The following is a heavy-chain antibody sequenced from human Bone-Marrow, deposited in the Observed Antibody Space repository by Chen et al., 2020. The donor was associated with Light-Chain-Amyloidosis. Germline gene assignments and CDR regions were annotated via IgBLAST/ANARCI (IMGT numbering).Heavy chain of an antibody. V-gene: IGHV1-46*01. CDR3: AKNKGYCSGDNCYSLCDRNFYGMDV. CDR1: GYTFTNYY. D-gene: IGHD2-15*01. J-gene: IGHJ6*02. Sequence: QVQLVQSGAEVKKPGASVKVSCKASGYTFTNYYFHWVRQAPGQGLEWMGIIDPSGGGTIYAQRFQCRVTMTRDTSTSTVYMELSGLTSEDTAVYYCAKNKGYCSGDNCYSLCDRNFYGMDVWGQGTTVTVSS. CDR2: IDPSGGGT.